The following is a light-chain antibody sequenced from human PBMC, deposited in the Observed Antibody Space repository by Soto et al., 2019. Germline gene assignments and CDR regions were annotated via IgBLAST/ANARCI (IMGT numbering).Light chain of an antibody. V-gene: IGKV1-39*01. J-gene: IGKJ2*01. CDR2: AAS. CDR1: QIISSY. Sequence: DIQMKHSPSSLVASVGDRVTITCRASQIISSYLNWYQQKPGKAPQLLIYAASSLQSGVPSRFSGSGSGTDFTLTISSLQPDDFATYYCQQSYSTPGYTFGQGTKLAIK. CDR3: QQSYSTPGYT.